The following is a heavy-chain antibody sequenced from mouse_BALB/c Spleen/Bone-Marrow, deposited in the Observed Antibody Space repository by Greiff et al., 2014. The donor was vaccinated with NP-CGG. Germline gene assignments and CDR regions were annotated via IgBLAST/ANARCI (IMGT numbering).Heavy chain of an antibody. Sequence: LQQPGSELVRPGASVKLSCKASGYTFTSYWMHWVKQRPGQGLEWIGNIYPGSGSTNYDEKFKSKATLTVDTSSSTAYMRLSSLTSEDSAVYYCTRRGVYYDYDGAWFAYWGQGTLVTVSA. CDR2: IYPGSGST. CDR1: GYTFTSYW. D-gene: IGHD2-4*01. V-gene: IGHV1S22*01. J-gene: IGHJ3*01. CDR3: TRRGVYYDYDGAWFAY.